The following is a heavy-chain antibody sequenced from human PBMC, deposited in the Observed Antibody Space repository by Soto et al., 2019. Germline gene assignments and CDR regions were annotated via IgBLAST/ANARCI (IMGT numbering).Heavy chain of an antibody. CDR1: GFTFSNHW. D-gene: IGHD2-15*01. CDR2: IYGGDSDT. J-gene: IGHJ6*04. CDR3: AGRFGYCSGECCLGV. Sequence: VQLVQSGAEVKKSGESLKISCKGSGFTFSNHWIAWVRQMPGRGLEWMGIIYGGDSDTRDSPSFQGQVTISADKSINTVYLQWRSLKASDTATYFCAGRFGYCSGECCLGVWGGGTTVTVSS. V-gene: IGHV5-51*03.